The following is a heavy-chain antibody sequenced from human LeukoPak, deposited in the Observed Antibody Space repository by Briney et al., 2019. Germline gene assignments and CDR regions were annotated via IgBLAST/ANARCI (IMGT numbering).Heavy chain of an antibody. V-gene: IGHV3-74*01. D-gene: IGHD3-10*01. CDR3: VRGVPVTPGIDY. CDR1: GFTFTNYC. J-gene: IGHJ4*02. Sequence: PGGSLRLSCAASGFTFTNYCMHWVRQPPGKGLVWVSQICTDETTIRYADSVKGRFTISRDNTKNTLYLQMSSPRVEDTAVYYCVRGVPVTPGIDYWGQGTLVTVSS. CDR2: ICTDETTI.